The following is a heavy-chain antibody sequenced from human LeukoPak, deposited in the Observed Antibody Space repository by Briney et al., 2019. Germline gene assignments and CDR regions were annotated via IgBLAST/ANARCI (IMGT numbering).Heavy chain of an antibody. V-gene: IGHV4-59*01. J-gene: IGHJ4*02. Sequence: SETLSLTCAVSGGSFSGYFWSWIRQPPGKGLEWIGYIYYSGSTNYNPSLKSRVTISVDTSKNQFSLKLSSVTAADTAVYYCARGRRYSSSWYEYYFDYWGQGTLVTVSS. CDR2: IYYSGST. D-gene: IGHD6-13*01. CDR1: GGSFSGYF. CDR3: ARGRRYSSSWYEYYFDY.